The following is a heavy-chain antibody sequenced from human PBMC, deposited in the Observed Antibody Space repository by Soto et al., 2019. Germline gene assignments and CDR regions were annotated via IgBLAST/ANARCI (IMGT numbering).Heavy chain of an antibody. J-gene: IGHJ4*02. CDR2: IYHSGST. CDR1: GDSISSSNW. CDR3: ARGPGQLDY. V-gene: IGHV4-4*02. D-gene: IGHD3-10*01. Sequence: HVQLQESGPGQVKPSGTLSLTCDVSGDSISSSNWWTWVRQPPGKGLEWIGEIYHSGSTNYNASLKDRVTISVDKSKNQFSLELTSVTAADTALYYCARGPGQLDYWGQGTLVTVSS.